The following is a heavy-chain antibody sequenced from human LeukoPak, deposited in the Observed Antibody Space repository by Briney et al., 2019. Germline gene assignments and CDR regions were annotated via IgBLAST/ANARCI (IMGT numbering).Heavy chain of an antibody. V-gene: IGHV1-69*13. J-gene: IGHJ5*02. D-gene: IGHD5-18*01. CDR1: GYTFTSYD. Sequence: ASVKVSCKASGYTFTSYDINWVRQAPGQGLEWMGGIIPIFGTANYAQKFQGRVTITADESTSTAYMELSSLRSEDTAVYYCARTDSNVDTAMDTWGQGTLVTVSS. CDR3: ARTDSNVDTAMDT. CDR2: IIPIFGTA.